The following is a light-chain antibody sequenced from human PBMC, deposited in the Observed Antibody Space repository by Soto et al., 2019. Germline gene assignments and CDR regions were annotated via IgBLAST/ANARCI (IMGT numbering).Light chain of an antibody. CDR1: QSVRSS. Sequence: EIVMTQSPATLSVSPGERATLSCRASQSVRSSLAWYQQIPGQAPRLLIYGASTRATGIPARFSGSGSWTDFTLTISSLQSEDFAVYYCQQYNNWPPWTFGQGTKVEIK. CDR2: GAS. V-gene: IGKV3-15*01. J-gene: IGKJ1*01. CDR3: QQYNNWPPWT.